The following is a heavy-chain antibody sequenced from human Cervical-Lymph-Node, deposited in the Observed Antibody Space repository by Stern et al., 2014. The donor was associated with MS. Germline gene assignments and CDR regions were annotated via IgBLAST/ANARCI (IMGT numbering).Heavy chain of an antibody. V-gene: IGHV3-30*03. J-gene: IGHJ6*02. CDR1: GFSLVNSG. CDR2: MSFVGGNR. Sequence: VQLVEAGGGVVQPGRSLTLSCAASGFSLVNSGMHWVRQAPGKGLECVAVMSFVGGNRKAGDSVKGRFSLSGDIAKTTVFLQMNALRPEDTAVYYCMGVGDAMHVWGQGTTVIVSS. CDR3: MGVGDAMHV.